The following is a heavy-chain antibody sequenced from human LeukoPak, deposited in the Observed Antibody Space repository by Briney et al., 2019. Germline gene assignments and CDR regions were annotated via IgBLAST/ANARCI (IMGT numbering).Heavy chain of an antibody. V-gene: IGHV3-7*01. CDR1: GFTFSSYS. D-gene: IGHD5-12*01. J-gene: IGHJ4*02. CDR3: AREWLRGPGY. Sequence: PGGSLRLSCAASGFTFSSYSMNWVRQAPGKGLEWVANIKQDGSEKYYVDSVKGRFTISRDNAKNSLYLQMNSLRAEDTAVYYCAREWLRGPGYWGQGTLVTVSS. CDR2: IKQDGSEK.